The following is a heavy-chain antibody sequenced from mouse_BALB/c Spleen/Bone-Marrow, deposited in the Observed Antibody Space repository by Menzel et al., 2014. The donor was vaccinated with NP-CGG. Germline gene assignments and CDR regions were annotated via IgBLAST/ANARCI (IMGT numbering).Heavy chain of an antibody. Sequence: EVQGVESGPGLVKPSQSLSLTCTVTGYSITSDSAWNWIRQFPGNKLEWMPYISYSGSTTYNPSLKSRISITRDTSKNQFFLQLNSVTTEDTATYYCARRGYYGTFLFAYWGQGTLVTVSA. V-gene: IGHV3-2*02. J-gene: IGHJ3*01. D-gene: IGHD2-1*01. CDR1: GYSITSDSA. CDR2: ISYSGST. CDR3: ARRGYYGTFLFAY.